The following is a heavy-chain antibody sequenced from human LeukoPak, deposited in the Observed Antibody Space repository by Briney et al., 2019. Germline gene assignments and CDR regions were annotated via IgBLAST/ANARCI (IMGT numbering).Heavy chain of an antibody. D-gene: IGHD2-15*01. J-gene: IGHJ5*02. V-gene: IGHV1-2*02. Sequence: ASVQVSCKASGYTFTDYYIHWMRQAPGQGLEWMGWINPDSGGTSYAQKFQGRVTMTRDTSISTVYVELSRLRSDDTAVYYCARSDSYTWFDPWGQGTLVTVSS. CDR1: GYTFTDYY. CDR2: INPDSGGT. CDR3: ARSDSYTWFDP.